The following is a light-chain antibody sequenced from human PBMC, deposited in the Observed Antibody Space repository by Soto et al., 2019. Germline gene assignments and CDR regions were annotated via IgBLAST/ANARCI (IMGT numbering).Light chain of an antibody. CDR3: SSYTTISTYV. CDR2: DVR. V-gene: IGLV2-14*01. CDR1: SSDAGGYNY. Sequence: QSALTQPASVSGSPGQSITISCTGTSSDAGGYNYVSWYQQHPGKAPKLMIYDVRNRPSGVSNRFSGSKSVNTASLTISGLQAEDEADYYCSSYTTISTYVFGTGTKVT. J-gene: IGLJ1*01.